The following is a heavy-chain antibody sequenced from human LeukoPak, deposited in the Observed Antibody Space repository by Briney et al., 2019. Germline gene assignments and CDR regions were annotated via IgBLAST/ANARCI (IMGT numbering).Heavy chain of an antibody. CDR1: GYSFTSYW. J-gene: IGHJ3*02. Sequence: GESLKISCKGSGYSFTSYWIVWVRQMPGKGLEWRGIIYPGDSDTRYSPSFQGQVTISADKSISTAYLQWSSLKASDTAMYYCATYYYDSSGYSGAFDIWGQGTMVTVSS. CDR2: IYPGDSDT. D-gene: IGHD3-22*01. CDR3: ATYYYDSSGYSGAFDI. V-gene: IGHV5-51*01.